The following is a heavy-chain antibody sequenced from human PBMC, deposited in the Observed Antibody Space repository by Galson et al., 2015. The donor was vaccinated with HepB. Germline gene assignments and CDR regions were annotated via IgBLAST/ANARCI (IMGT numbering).Heavy chain of an antibody. CDR1: GYTFTSYG. CDR3: ARSRGYYYYYYGMDV. J-gene: IGHJ6*02. Sequence: SVKVSCKASGYTFTSYGISWVRQAPGQGLEWMGWISAYNGNTNYAQKLQGRVTMTTDTSTSTAYMELRSLRSDDTAVYYCARSRGYYYYYYGMDVWGQGTTVTVSS. CDR2: ISAYNGNT. V-gene: IGHV1-18*04.